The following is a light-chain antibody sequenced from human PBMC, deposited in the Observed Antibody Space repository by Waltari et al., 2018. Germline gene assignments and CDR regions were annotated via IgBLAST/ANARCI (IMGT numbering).Light chain of an antibody. CDR2: DVS. CDR1: SNAVGGYDS. Sequence: QSALTQPASVSGSPGQSVTIFCTGTSNAVGGYDSVPWYQEHPGQAPRLIIYDVSDRPSGVSDRFSGSKSGNTASLTISGLQAEDEADYYCASQSSNNVVLFGGGTKLTVL. CDR3: ASQSSNNVVL. J-gene: IGLJ3*02. V-gene: IGLV2-14*01.